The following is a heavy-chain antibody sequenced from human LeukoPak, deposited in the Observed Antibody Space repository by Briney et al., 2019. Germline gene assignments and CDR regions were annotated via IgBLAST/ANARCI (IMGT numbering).Heavy chain of an antibody. D-gene: IGHD6-13*01. CDR1: GFTFSSYA. J-gene: IGHJ4*02. CDR3: ARAIAAAD. Sequence: PGGSLRLSCAASGFTFSSYAMSWVRQAPGKGLEWVSVIYSGGSTYYADSVKGRFTISRDNSKNTLYLQMNSLRAEDTAVYYCARAIAAADWGQGTLVTVSS. CDR2: IYSGGST. V-gene: IGHV3-53*01.